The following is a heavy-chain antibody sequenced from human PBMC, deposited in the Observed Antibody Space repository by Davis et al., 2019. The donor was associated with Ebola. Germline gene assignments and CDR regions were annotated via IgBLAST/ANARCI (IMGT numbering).Heavy chain of an antibody. CDR1: GASFSGYY. D-gene: IGHD4-17*01. CDR2: IHHTGSA. CDR3: ARGLHGDYAFDL. Sequence: PGGSLRLSCSLYGASFSGYYWGWIRQTPGKGLEWIGEIHHTGSARFNPSLETRVTISLDTSKNQISLRLTSLTAADAAVYSCARGLHGDYAFDLWGQGAMVTVSS. V-gene: IGHV4-34*01. J-gene: IGHJ4*02.